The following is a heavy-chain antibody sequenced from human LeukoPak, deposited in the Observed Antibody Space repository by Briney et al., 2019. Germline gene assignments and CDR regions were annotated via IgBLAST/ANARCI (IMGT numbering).Heavy chain of an antibody. V-gene: IGHV3-30*03. CDR3: EVGDY. D-gene: IGHD3-10*01. CDR1: GFTFSSYG. CDR2: ISYDGSNK. J-gene: IGHJ4*02. Sequence: GGSLRLSCAASGFTFSSYGMHWVRQAPGKGLEWVAVISYDGSNKYYADSVKGRFTISRDNSKSTLYLQMNSLRAEDTAVYYCEVGDYWGQGTLVTVSP.